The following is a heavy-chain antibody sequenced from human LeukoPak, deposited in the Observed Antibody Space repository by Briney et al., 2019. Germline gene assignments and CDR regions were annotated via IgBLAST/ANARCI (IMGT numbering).Heavy chain of an antibody. D-gene: IGHD3-22*01. CDR3: AKADSSGYYEDYYFDY. J-gene: IGHJ4*02. Sequence: QSGGSLRLSCAASGFTFSSYAVSWVRQAPGKGLEWVSVISGSGGSTYYADSVKGRFTISRDNSKNTVYLQMNSLRAEDTAVYYCAKADSSGYYEDYYFDYWGQGTLVTVSS. CDR1: GFTFSSYA. CDR2: ISGSGGST. V-gene: IGHV3-23*01.